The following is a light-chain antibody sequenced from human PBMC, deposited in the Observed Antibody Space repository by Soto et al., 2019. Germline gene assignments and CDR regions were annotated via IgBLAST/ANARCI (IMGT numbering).Light chain of an antibody. J-gene: IGLJ2*01. CDR3: QIWGTGTYVV. Sequence: QPVLTQSPSASASLGASVKLTCTLSSGHSSYAIAWHQQQPEKGPRYLMKLNSDGSHSKGDGIPDRFSGSSSGAECYLTISSLQSEDEADYYCQIWGTGTYVVFGGGTKVTVL. V-gene: IGLV4-69*01. CDR1: SGHSSYA. CDR2: LNSDGSH.